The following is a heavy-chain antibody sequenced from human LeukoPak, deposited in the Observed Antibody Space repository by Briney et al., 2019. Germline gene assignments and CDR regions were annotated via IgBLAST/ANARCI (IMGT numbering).Heavy chain of an antibody. V-gene: IGHV3-23*01. Sequence: GGSLRLSCAASGFTFSSYAMSWVRQVPGKGLEWVSAISGSGGSTYYADSVKGRFTISRDNSKNTLYLQMNSLRAEDTAVYYCAKDRTRGYDILTGYYVDAFDIWGQGTMVTVSS. D-gene: IGHD3-9*01. CDR3: AKDRTRGYDILTGYYVDAFDI. J-gene: IGHJ3*02. CDR1: GFTFSSYA. CDR2: ISGSGGST.